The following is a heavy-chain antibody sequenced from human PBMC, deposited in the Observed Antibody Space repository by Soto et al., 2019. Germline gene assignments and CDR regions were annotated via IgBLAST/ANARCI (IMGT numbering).Heavy chain of an antibody. V-gene: IGHV4-39*02. Sequence: SETLSLTCTVSGGSISSSSYYWGWIRQPPGKGLEWIGSIYYSGSTYYNPSLKSRVTISVDTSKNQFSLKLSSVTAADTAVYYCAREQVVTGPSYYYYGMDVWGQGTTVTV. J-gene: IGHJ6*02. CDR1: GGSISSSSYY. D-gene: IGHD3-22*01. CDR3: AREQVVTGPSYYYYGMDV. CDR2: IYYSGST.